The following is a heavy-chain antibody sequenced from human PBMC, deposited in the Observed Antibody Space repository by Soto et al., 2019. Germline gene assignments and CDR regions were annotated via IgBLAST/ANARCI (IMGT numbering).Heavy chain of an antibody. CDR2: IIPIFGTA. CDR3: ARGGRDTIGWELPPDY. CDR1: GGTFSSYA. D-gene: IGHD1-26*01. V-gene: IGHV1-69*12. Sequence: QVQLVQSGAEVKKPGSSVKVSCKASGGTFSSYAISWVRQAPGQGLEWMGGIIPIFGTANYAQKFQGRVTITADESTSTAYMELSSLRSEDKAVYYCARGGRDTIGWELPPDYWGQGTLVTVSS. J-gene: IGHJ4*02.